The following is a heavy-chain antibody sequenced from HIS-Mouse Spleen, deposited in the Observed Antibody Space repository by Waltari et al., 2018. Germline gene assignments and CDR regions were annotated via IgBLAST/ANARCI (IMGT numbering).Heavy chain of an antibody. Sequence: EVQLVETGGGLIQPGGSLRLSCSASGFTVSSTYMRWVLKAPGKGLEWVSVIYSGGSTYYADSVKGRFTISRDNSKNTLYLQMNSLRAEDTAVYYCARHYYYGSGSYYFDYWGQGTLVTVSS. J-gene: IGHJ4*02. CDR3: ARHYYYGSGSYYFDY. V-gene: IGHV3-53*02. CDR1: GFTVSSTY. CDR2: IYSGGST. D-gene: IGHD3-10*01.